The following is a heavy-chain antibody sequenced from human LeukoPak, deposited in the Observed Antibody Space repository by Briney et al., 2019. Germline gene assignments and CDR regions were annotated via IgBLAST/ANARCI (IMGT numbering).Heavy chain of an antibody. CDR3: ARLLPKSGSYFNWFDP. CDR1: GFSLSTSGMC. CDR2: IYWDDDK. Sequence: SGPALVKPTQTLTLTCTFSGFSLSTSGMCVSWIRQPPGKALEWLALIYWDDDKRYSPSLKSRLTITKDTSKSQVVLTMTNMDPVDSATYYCARLLPKSGSYFNWFDPWGQGTLVTVSS. V-gene: IGHV2-5*08. D-gene: IGHD1-26*01. J-gene: IGHJ5*02.